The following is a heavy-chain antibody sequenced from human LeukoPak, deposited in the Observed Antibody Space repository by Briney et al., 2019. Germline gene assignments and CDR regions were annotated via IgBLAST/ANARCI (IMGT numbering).Heavy chain of an antibody. CDR3: AREYYVWGSYRDDAFDI. D-gene: IGHD3-16*02. CDR1: GFTFSDCY. CDR2: ISSSGSTI. J-gene: IGHJ3*02. Sequence: PGGSLRLSCAASGFTFSDCYMSWIRQAPGKGLEWVSYISSSGSTIYYADSVKGRFTISRDNAKNSLYLQMNSLRAEDTAVYYCAREYYVWGSYRDDAFDIWGQGTMVTVSS. V-gene: IGHV3-11*01.